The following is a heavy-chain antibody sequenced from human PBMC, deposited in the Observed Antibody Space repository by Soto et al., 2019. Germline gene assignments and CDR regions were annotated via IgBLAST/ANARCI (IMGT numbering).Heavy chain of an antibody. J-gene: IGHJ4*02. CDR3: AIPFPRAYRYYCYDSLVS. CDR1: GYSFTSYW. D-gene: IGHD3-9*01. CDR2: IYPGDSDT. V-gene: IGHV5-51*01. Sequence: PGESLKISCKGSGYSFTSYWIGWVRQMPGKGLEWMGIIYPGDSDTRYSPSFQGQVTISADKFISTAYLQWSSLKASDTAMYYCAIPFPRAYRYYCYDSLVSWGQGTSVTVSS.